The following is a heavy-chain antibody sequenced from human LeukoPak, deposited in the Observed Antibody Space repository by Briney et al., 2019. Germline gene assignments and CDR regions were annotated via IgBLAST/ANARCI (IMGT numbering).Heavy chain of an antibody. J-gene: IGHJ4*02. CDR3: ARERERITMIVVAPHGGYFDY. CDR1: GFTFSDYW. Sequence: GGSLRLSCVASGFTFSDYWMSWVRQAPGKGLEWVANIKQDGSEKYYVDSVKGRLTISRDNAKNSLYLQMNSLRAEDTAVYYCARERERITMIVVAPHGGYFDYWGQGTLVTVSS. V-gene: IGHV3-7*01. D-gene: IGHD3-22*01. CDR2: IKQDGSEK.